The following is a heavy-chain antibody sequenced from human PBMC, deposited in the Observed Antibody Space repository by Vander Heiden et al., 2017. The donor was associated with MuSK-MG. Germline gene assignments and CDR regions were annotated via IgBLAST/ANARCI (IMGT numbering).Heavy chain of an antibody. CDR1: GFTFSSYA. V-gene: IGHV3-30-3*01. CDR3: ARVPSSSFQYFQH. J-gene: IGHJ1*01. CDR2: ISYDGSNK. D-gene: IGHD6-13*01. Sequence: QVQLVESGGGVVQPGRSLRPSCSASGFTFSSYAIHWVRQAPGKGLEWVAVISYDGSNKYYADSVKGRFTISRDNSKNTLYLQMNSLRAEDTAVYYCARVPSSSFQYFQHWGQGTLVTVSS.